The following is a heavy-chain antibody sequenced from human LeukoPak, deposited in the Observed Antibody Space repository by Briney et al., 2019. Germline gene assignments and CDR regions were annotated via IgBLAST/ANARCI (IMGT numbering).Heavy chain of an antibody. J-gene: IGHJ5*02. V-gene: IGHV4-34*01. CDR1: GGSFSGYY. CDR3: ARGQVPAARGYNWFDP. CDR2: VNARGDT. D-gene: IGHD2-2*01. Sequence: PSETLSLTCAVYGGSFSGYYWNWIRQPPGLGLEWIGEVNARGDTNYNPSLKSRVTISVDTSKNQFSLRLTSMIAADTAVYYCARGQVPAARGYNWFDPWGQGTLVTVSS.